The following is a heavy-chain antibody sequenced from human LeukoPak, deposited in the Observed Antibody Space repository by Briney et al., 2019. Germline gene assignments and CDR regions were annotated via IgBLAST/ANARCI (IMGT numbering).Heavy chain of an antibody. J-gene: IGHJ2*01. Sequence: GGPLRLSCAAWGFSFSCFWMSGLRQAPGRAVEWVANIKQDGSEKYYVDSVTGRLTMSRDNAKNSLYLQMNSLRAEDAAVYHCARVGGRYSWYFDLWGRGTLVTVSS. D-gene: IGHD1-26*01. CDR1: GFSFSCFW. CDR3: ARVGGRYSWYFDL. CDR2: IKQDGSEK. V-gene: IGHV3-7*04.